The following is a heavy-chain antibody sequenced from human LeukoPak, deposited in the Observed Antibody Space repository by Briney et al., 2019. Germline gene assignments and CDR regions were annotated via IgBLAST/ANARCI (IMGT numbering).Heavy chain of an antibody. J-gene: IGHJ4*02. Sequence: GRSLRLFCAASGFTFSSYAMHWVRQAPCKGLEWVAVISYDGSNKYYADSVKGRFTISRDNSKNTLYLQMNSLRAEDTAVYYCARVKMVRGASPFDYWGQGTLVTVSS. CDR2: ISYDGSNK. D-gene: IGHD3-10*01. V-gene: IGHV3-30-3*01. CDR1: GFTFSSYA. CDR3: ARVKMVRGASPFDY.